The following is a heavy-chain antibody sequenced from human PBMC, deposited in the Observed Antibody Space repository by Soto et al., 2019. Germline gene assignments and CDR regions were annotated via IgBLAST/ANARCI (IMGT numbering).Heavy chain of an antibody. CDR3: ARRASR. Sequence: AGGSLRLSCGASGFTFSSYWMSWVRQAPGKALECVANIQHDGRETFYVDSVKGRFTISRDNAKNSLYLQMSSLRAEDSAVYYCARRASRWGQGTMVTVSS. D-gene: IGHD1-26*01. J-gene: IGHJ3*01. CDR2: IQHDGRET. V-gene: IGHV3-7*01. CDR1: GFTFSSYW.